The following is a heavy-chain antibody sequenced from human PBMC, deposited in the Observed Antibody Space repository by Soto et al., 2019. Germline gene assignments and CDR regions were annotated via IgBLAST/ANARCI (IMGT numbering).Heavy chain of an antibody. CDR2: IYYSGST. V-gene: IGHV4-59*01. CDR1: GGSISSYY. Sequence: SETLSLTCTVSGGSISSYYWSWIRQPPGKGLEWIGYIYYSGSTNYNPSLKSRVTISVDTSKNQFSLKLSSVTAADTAVYYCARGSVEYSSSSDFDIWGQGTMVTVSS. CDR3: ARGSVEYSSSSDFDI. D-gene: IGHD6-6*01. J-gene: IGHJ3*02.